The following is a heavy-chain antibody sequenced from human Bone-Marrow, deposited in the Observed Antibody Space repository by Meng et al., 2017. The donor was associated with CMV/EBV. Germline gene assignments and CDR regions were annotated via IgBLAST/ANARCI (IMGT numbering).Heavy chain of an antibody. D-gene: IGHD2-2*01. CDR3: ARGALGVVVVPAATHFQH. J-gene: IGHJ1*01. Sequence: GSLRLSCAVYGGSFSGYCWSWIRQPPGEGLEWIGEINHSGSTNYNPSLKSRVTISVDTSKNQFSLKLSSVTAADTAVYYCARGALGVVVVPAATHFQHWGQGTLVTVSS. V-gene: IGHV4-34*01. CDR1: GGSFSGYC. CDR2: INHSGST.